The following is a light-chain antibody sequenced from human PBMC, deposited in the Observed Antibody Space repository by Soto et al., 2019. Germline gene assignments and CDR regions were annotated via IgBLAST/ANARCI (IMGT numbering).Light chain of an antibody. V-gene: IGKV1-39*01. CDR2: EST. J-gene: IGKJ1*01. CDR3: QQSFFAPPT. CDR1: QNVRSY. Sequence: DVPMTQSPSSLSASVGDTITITCRASQNVRSYLNWYQQKSGKAPKLLIYESTNLESGVPSRFSGDGFGTDFTLTISSLHPDDFAIYYCQQSFFAPPTFGRGTTVEI.